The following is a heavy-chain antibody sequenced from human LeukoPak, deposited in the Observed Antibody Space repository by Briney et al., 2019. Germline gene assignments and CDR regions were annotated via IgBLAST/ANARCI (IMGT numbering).Heavy chain of an antibody. CDR3: ARDRAAVAAALGY. V-gene: IGHV3-64*01. CDR1: GFTFSSYA. D-gene: IGHD6-19*01. CDR2: ISSNGDNT. J-gene: IGHJ4*02. Sequence: GGSLRLSCAASGFTFSSYAMHWVRQAPGKGLEYVSAISSNGDNTYYANSVKGRFTISRDNSKNTLYLQMASLRGEDTAVYYCARDRAAVAAALGYWGQGTLVTVSS.